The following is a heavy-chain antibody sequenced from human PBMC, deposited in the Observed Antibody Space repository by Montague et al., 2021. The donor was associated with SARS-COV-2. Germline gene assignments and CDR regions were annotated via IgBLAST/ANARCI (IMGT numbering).Heavy chain of an antibody. D-gene: IGHD3-9*01. CDR2: TYYRSKWDS. Sequence: CAISGDSVSSKSVAWNWIRQSPSRGLEWLGRTYYRSKWDSDYAESVKRRLVITPDTSKNQVSLQLNSVIPEDTAVYFCAISGITLTGLDAFDIWGQGTMVTVSS. CDR1: GDSVSSKSVA. J-gene: IGHJ3*02. CDR3: AISGITLTGLDAFDI. V-gene: IGHV6-1*01.